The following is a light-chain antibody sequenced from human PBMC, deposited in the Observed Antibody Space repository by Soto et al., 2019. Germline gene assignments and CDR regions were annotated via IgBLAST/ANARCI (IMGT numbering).Light chain of an antibody. J-gene: IGLJ1*01. CDR1: SGDVGGYVY. V-gene: IGLV2-14*01. CDR2: EVS. Sequence: QSALTQPASVSGSPGQSITISCTGTSGDVGGYVYVSWYQQHPGKAPKLMIYEVSSRPSGLSNRFSGSKSGNTASLTISGLQAEDEADYYCSSYTSSSTLYVFGTGTKLTVL. CDR3: SSYTSSSTLYV.